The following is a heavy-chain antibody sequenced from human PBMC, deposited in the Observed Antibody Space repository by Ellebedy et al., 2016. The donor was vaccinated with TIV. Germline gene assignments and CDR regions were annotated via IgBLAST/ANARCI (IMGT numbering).Heavy chain of an antibody. CDR2: INHDGSST. J-gene: IGHJ4*02. V-gene: IGHV3-74*01. Sequence: GESLKISCGGSGFMFSDYWMLWVRQTPGKGLVCVSRINHDGSSTIYADSVKGRFTVSRDNPKSTVYLQMNSLRAEDTALYFCARGKGPGSFLVDFWGQGTLVTVSS. CDR1: GFMFSDYW. CDR3: ARGKGPGSFLVDF.